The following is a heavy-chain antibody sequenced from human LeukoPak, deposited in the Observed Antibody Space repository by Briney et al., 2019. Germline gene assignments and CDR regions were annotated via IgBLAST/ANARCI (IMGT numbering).Heavy chain of an antibody. CDR1: EFTFSSYS. CDR2: ITNSGNSK. CDR3: ARDYYDGSAYYSYYEY. D-gene: IGHD3-22*01. Sequence: GGSLRLSCAASEFTFSSYSMNWVRQAPGKGLEWVSYITNSGNSKSYADSVKGRFTISRDNSKNTLSLQMNSLRAEDTAVYYCARDYYDGSAYYSYYEYWGQGTLVTVSS. J-gene: IGHJ4*02. V-gene: IGHV3-48*01.